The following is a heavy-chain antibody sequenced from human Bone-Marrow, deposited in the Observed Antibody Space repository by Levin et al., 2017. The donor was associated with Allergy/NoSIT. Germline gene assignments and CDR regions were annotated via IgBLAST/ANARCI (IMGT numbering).Heavy chain of an antibody. CDR3: AKTDKLGVLWSYYSLGV. V-gene: IGHV1-69*08. CDR1: GGSFSTYT. CDR2: IIPVHGTP. Sequence: ASVKVSCKASGGSFSTYTVSWVRQAPGQGLEWMGRIIPVHGTPTYALNFQGRRTMTADKSTTTVYMELSSLRSEDTAVYYCAKTDKLGVLWSYYSLGVWGQGTTVTVSS. J-gene: IGHJ6*02. D-gene: IGHD2-21*01.